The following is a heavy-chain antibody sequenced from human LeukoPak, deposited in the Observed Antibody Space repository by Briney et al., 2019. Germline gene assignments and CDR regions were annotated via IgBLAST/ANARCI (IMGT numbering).Heavy chain of an antibody. CDR3: TTGPSYGYEW. CDR2: IKTDGRTT. Sequence: PGRSLRLSCAASGMTFSKHWMHWAPHVSGKGLVWDSLIKTDGRTTIYADSVKGRFTISRDSGKRTLYLQMNSLRAEDTAIYYCTTGPSYGYEWWGQGTVVTVSS. J-gene: IGHJ4*02. V-gene: IGHV3-74*01. CDR1: GMTFSKHW. D-gene: IGHD3-16*01.